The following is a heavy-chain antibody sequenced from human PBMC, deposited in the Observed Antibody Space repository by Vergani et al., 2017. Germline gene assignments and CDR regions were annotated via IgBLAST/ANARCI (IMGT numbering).Heavy chain of an antibody. CDR2: ISYDGTQK. Sequence: QVHLVESGGGVVQPGRSLRPSCVVSGSTSSYYGMPWVRQAPGKGREWVAVISYDGTQKYYADSVKGRFTISRDNSKSTLYLQMNSLRTEDTAVYYCATKSCGTPGCQIGYFREWGQGALVTVSS. D-gene: IGHD1-1*01. CDR3: ATKSCGTPGCQIGYFRE. CDR1: GSTSSYYG. V-gene: IGHV3-30*03. J-gene: IGHJ1*01.